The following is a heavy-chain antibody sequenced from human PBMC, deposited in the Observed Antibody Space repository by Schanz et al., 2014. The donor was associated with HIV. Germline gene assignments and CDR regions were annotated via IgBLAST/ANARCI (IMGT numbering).Heavy chain of an antibody. CDR2: ISYDGINK. CDR1: GFSFSTYG. CDR3: AKDGGSRGRRRGMDV. D-gene: IGHD3-16*01. J-gene: IGHJ6*02. V-gene: IGHV3-30*18. Sequence: VQLVESGGGLVKPGRSLRLSCAASGFSFSTYGIHWVRQAPGKGLEWVTLISYDGINKYYADSVKGRFTISRDNSKNTLYLQINSLRIDDTAVYYCAKDGGSRGRRRGMDVWGQGTTVTVSS.